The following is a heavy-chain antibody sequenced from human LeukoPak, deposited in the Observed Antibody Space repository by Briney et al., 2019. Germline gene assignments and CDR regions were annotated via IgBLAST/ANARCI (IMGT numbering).Heavy chain of an antibody. V-gene: IGHV4-38-2*01. CDR1: AYSISSGYY. J-gene: IGHJ4*02. CDR2: IYHSGNT. CDR3: ARVGATIPGDY. Sequence: PSETPSLTCAVSAYSISSGYYWGWIRQPPGKGLEWIGSIYHSGNTYYNPSLKSRVTISVDTSKNQFSLKLSSVTAADTAVYYCARVGATIPGDYWGQGTLVTVPS. D-gene: IGHD1-26*01.